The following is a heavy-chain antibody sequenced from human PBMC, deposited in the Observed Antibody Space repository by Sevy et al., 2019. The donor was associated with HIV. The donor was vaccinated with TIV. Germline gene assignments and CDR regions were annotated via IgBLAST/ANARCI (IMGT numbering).Heavy chain of an antibody. V-gene: IGHV4-59*01. Sequence: SETLSLTCTVSGGSISSYYWSWIRQPPGKGLEWIGYIYYSGSTNYSPSLQSRVTISVDTSENQFSLKLSSVTAADTAVYFCARGQYYDSSAYYYGGYYFDYWGQGTLVTVSS. D-gene: IGHD3-22*01. CDR2: IYYSGST. CDR1: GGSISSYY. CDR3: ARGQYYDSSAYYYGGYYFDY. J-gene: IGHJ4*02.